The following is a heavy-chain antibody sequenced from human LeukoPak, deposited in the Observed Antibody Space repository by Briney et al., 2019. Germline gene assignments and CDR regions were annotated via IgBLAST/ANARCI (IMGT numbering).Heavy chain of an antibody. CDR3: ARGWGIPAPISWFDP. V-gene: IGHV1-69*05. CDR1: GGSFSSNI. D-gene: IGHD2-2*01. CDR2: IVPIFGKT. J-gene: IGHJ5*02. Sequence: VASVTVSCKASGGSFSSNIIGWVRQAPGQGLEWMGGIVPIFGKTKYAQKFQGRVTITTDESSSTAYMELSSLRSDDTAIYYCARGWGIPAPISWFDPWGQGTLVTVSS.